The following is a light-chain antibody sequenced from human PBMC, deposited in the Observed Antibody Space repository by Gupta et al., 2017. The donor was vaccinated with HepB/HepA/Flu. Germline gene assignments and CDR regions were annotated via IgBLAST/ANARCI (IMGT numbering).Light chain of an antibody. CDR2: TTS. CDR3: QQSYTAPFT. Sequence: DIQMTQSPSSLSASVGDRVTITCRASRGTNNYLNWFQQKPGKPPKLLISTTSSLQSGVPSRFSGSGSGTDFTLTISTLQSEDFATYYCQQSYTAPFTFGPGTKVEIK. V-gene: IGKV1-39*01. CDR1: RGTNNY. J-gene: IGKJ3*01.